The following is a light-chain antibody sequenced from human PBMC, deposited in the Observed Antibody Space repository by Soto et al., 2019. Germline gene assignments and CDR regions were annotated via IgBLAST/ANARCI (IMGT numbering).Light chain of an antibody. Sequence: QSVLTQPASVSGSPGQSITISCTGTSSDVGSYNLVSWYQQHPGKVPKIMIYEASKRPSGAPNRSSGSKSGNTASLTISGLQAEDEADYYCCSYAGSSTWVFGTGTKLTVL. CDR1: SSDVGSYNL. CDR2: EAS. V-gene: IGLV2-23*01. CDR3: CSYAGSSTWV. J-gene: IGLJ1*01.